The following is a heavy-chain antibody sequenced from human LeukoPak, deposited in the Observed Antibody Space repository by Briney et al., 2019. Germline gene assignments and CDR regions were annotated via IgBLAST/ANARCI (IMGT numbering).Heavy chain of an antibody. V-gene: IGHV1-24*01. Sequence: ASVKVSCKVSGYTLTELSMHWVRQAPGKGLEWMGGFDPEDGETIYAQKFQGRVTMTEDTSTDTAYMELSSLRSEDTAVYYCARVPYYDFWSGYYALGPYYFDYWGQGTLVTDSS. CDR1: GYTLTELS. CDR3: ARVPYYDFWSGYYALGPYYFDY. J-gene: IGHJ4*02. D-gene: IGHD3-3*01. CDR2: FDPEDGET.